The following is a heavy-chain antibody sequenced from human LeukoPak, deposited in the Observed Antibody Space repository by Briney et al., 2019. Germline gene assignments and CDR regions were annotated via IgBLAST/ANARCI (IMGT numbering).Heavy chain of an antibody. CDR1: GGSVSSGSYY. V-gene: IGHV4-61*01. J-gene: IGHJ4*02. CDR2: IYYSGST. Sequence: PSETLSLTCTVSGGSVSSGSYYWSWIRQPPGKGLEWIGYIYYSGSTNYNPSLKSRVTISVDTSKNQFSLKLSSVTAADTAVYYCAGARRYYYGSSGYSFDYWGQGTLVTVSS. D-gene: IGHD3-22*01. CDR3: AGARRYYYGSSGYSFDY.